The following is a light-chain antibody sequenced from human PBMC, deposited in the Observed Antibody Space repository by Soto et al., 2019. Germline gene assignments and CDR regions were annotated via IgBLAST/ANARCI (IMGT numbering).Light chain of an antibody. Sequence: QSALTQPASVSGSPGHSITISFTGTSSDIGTYNYVSWYQQYARKAPKLIIYEVINRPSGFPNGFSGSKSGNTAALTISGLQAEDEADYYCSSYTGSSPLVVFGGGTTLTVL. J-gene: IGLJ2*01. CDR2: EVI. V-gene: IGLV2-14*01. CDR3: SSYTGSSPLVV. CDR1: SSDIGTYNY.